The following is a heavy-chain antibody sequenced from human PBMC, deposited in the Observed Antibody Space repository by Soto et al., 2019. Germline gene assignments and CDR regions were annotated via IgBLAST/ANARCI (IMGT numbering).Heavy chain of an antibody. D-gene: IGHD3-10*01. Sequence: PPQTLPLTCSISGDSASSNIAAWNWIRQSPSRGLEWLGRTYYRSKWYNDYAVSVKSRITINPDTSKNQFSLQLNSVTPEDTAVYYCARDLSGSGSYFDYWGQGTLVTVSS. V-gene: IGHV6-1*01. J-gene: IGHJ4*02. CDR1: GDSASSNIAA. CDR2: TYYRSKWYN. CDR3: ARDLSGSGSYFDY.